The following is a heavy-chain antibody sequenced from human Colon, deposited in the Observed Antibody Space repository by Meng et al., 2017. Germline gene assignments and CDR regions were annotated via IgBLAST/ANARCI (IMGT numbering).Heavy chain of an antibody. CDR3: ARGRYSGYLP. Sequence: QVQLKQWGAGLLKPSEPLSLTCAVYGGSFSGYYWSWIRQPPGKGLEWIGEINHSGSTNYNPSLKSRVTISVDTSKNQFSLKLSSVTAADTAVYYCARGRYSGYLPWGQGTLVTVSS. CDR1: GGSFSGYY. J-gene: IGHJ5*02. V-gene: IGHV4-34*01. D-gene: IGHD5-12*01. CDR2: INHSGST.